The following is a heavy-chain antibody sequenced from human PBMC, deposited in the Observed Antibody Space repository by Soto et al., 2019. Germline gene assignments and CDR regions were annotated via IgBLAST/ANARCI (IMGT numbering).Heavy chain of an antibody. V-gene: IGHV1-8*01. J-gene: IGHJ6*02. D-gene: IGHD6-19*01. Sequence: ASVKVACQASGYTFTSYDINWVRQATGQGLEWMGWMNPNSGNTGYAQKFQGRVTMTRNTSISTAYMELSSLRSEDTAVYYCARLVGYSSGWYSSYYYYYGMDVWGQGTTVTVSS. CDR1: GYTFTSYD. CDR3: ARLVGYSSGWYSSYYYYYGMDV. CDR2: MNPNSGNT.